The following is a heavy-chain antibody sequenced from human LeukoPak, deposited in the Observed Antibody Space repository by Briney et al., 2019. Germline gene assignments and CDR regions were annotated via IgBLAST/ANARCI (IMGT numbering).Heavy chain of an antibody. CDR2: IYYSGST. V-gene: IGHV4-39*01. Sequence: SETLSLTCTVSGGSISRSSDYWGWIRQPPGKGLEWIGSIYYSGSTYYNPSLKSRVTISVDTSKNQFSLKLSSVTAADTAVYYCARGYCSGGSCFDYWGQGTLVSVSS. CDR3: ARGYCSGGSCFDY. J-gene: IGHJ4*02. D-gene: IGHD2-15*01. CDR1: GGSISRSSDY.